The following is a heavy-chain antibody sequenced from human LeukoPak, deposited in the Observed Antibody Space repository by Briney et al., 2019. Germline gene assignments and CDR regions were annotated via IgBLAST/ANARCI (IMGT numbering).Heavy chain of an antibody. J-gene: IGHJ3*02. CDR1: GFTFSSYS. V-gene: IGHV3-21*01. CDR2: ISSSSSYI. D-gene: IGHD2-2*02. CDR3: ARVGVVPAAIPADAFGI. Sequence: GGSLRLSCAASGFTFSSYSMNWVRQAPGKGLEWVSSISSSSSYIYYADSVKGRFTISRDNAKNSLYLQMNSLRAEDTAVYYCARVGVVPAAIPADAFGIWGQGTMVTVSS.